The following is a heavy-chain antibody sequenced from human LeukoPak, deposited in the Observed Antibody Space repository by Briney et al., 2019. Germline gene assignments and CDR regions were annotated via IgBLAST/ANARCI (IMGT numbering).Heavy chain of an antibody. J-gene: IGHJ3*02. CDR3: ASIAARHDAFDI. V-gene: IGHV3-30*01. CDR1: GFTFSSYA. CDR2: ISYDGSNE. D-gene: IGHD6-6*01. Sequence: GRSLRLSCAASGFTFSSYAMHWVRQAPGKGLEWVAVISYDGSNEYYADSVKGRFTISRDNSKNTLYLQMNSLRAEDTAVYYCASIAARHDAFDIWGQGTMVTVSS.